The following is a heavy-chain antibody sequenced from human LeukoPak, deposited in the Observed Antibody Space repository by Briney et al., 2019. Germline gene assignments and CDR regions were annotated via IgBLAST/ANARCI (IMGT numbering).Heavy chain of an antibody. J-gene: IGHJ5*02. CDR1: GDSFKNYY. D-gene: IGHD3-16*02. Sequence: KSSETLSLTCAVYGDSFKNYYWTWIRQSPEEGLEWIGEINHGGLTSYNPSLESRLTLLVDTSKNQFSLNLRSVTAADTAVYFCARARAFVWGSYRYIPYYFDPWGQGTLVTVSS. CDR3: ARARAFVWGSYRYIPYYFDP. CDR2: INHGGLT. V-gene: IGHV4-34*01.